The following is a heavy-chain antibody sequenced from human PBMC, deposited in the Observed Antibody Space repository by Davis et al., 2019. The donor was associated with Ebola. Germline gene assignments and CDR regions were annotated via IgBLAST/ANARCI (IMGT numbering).Heavy chain of an antibody. J-gene: IGHJ6*03. Sequence: PGGSLRLSCAVSGGSLSSNFWSWIRQSPGQGLEWLAEINYRGIMNYSPSLKSRVTMSVDTSKNQFSLRLGSVTAADTAIYYCARATTLSDGTYFHSYYMDIWGYGTPVTVSS. V-gene: IGHV4-34*01. CDR2: INYRGIM. D-gene: IGHD1-1*01. CDR3: ARATTLSDGTYFHSYYMDI. CDR1: GGSLSSNF.